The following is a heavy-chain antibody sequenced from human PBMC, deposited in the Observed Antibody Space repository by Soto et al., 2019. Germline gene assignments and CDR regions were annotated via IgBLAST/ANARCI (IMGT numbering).Heavy chain of an antibody. D-gene: IGHD5-12*01. J-gene: IGHJ4*02. CDR1: GFTFSTYA. V-gene: IGHV3-23*01. CDR2: ISGSGDTT. Sequence: GGSLRLSCAASGFTFSTYAMSWVGQAPGKGLEWVSTISGSGDTTYYIDSVKGRFTISRDSSKNTLYLQMNSLRAADTVVYYCAKTHGYPYYFDYWGQGTLVTVSS. CDR3: AKTHGYPYYFDY.